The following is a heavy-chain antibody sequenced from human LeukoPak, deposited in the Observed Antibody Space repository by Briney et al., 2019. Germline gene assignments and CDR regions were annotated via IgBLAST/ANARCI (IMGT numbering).Heavy chain of an antibody. CDR1: GGSFSGYY. CDR3: ARLKASVVPAAMGIDY. J-gene: IGHJ4*02. CDR2: INHSGST. Sequence: SSETLSLTCAVYGGSFSGYYWSWIRQPPGKGLEWIGEINHSGSTNYNPSLKSRVTISVDTSKNQFSLKLSSVTAADTAVYYCARLKASVVPAAMGIDYWGQGTLVTVSS. D-gene: IGHD2-2*01. V-gene: IGHV4-34*01.